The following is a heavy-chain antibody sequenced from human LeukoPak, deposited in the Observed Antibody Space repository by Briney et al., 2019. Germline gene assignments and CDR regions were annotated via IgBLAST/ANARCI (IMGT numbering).Heavy chain of an antibody. V-gene: IGHV1-2*02. D-gene: IGHD6-13*01. CDR2: ISPKSGGT. J-gene: IGHJ4*02. CDR1: GYTFTDYY. Sequence: ASVKVSCKASGYTFTDYYIHWVRQAPGRGLEWMGWISPKSGGTIYAQKFQGRVTMTRDTSITTVYMDLSSLRSDDTAIYYCARIEGSAAATPGLDWGQGTLVTVSS. CDR3: ARIEGSAAATPGLD.